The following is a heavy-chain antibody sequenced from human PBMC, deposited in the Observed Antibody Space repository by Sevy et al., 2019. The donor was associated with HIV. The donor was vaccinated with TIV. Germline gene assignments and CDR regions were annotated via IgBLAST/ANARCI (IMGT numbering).Heavy chain of an antibody. CDR1: GFTFDDYA. J-gene: IGHJ3*02. Sequence: GGSLRLSCAASGFTFDDYAMHWVRQAPGKGLEWVSGISWNSGSIGYADSVKGRFTISRDNAKKSLYLQMNSLRPEDTDLYYCAKDSSGYYYDSSGYYNGDAFDIWGQGTMVTVSS. CDR3: AKDSSGYYYDSSGYYNGDAFDI. D-gene: IGHD3-22*01. V-gene: IGHV3-9*01. CDR2: ISWNSGSI.